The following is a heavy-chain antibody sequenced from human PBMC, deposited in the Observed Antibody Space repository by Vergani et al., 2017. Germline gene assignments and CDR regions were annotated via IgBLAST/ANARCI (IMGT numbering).Heavy chain of an antibody. Sequence: QVQLVESGGGLVKPGGSLRLSCEASGFTFSDYYMSWIRQAPGKGLEWVSYIRSSGNIKDYADSVKGRFTISRDNAKNSLYLQMNSLRAEDTAVYYCARDGAYYGSGTYYKKDAFDIWGQGTMVTVSS. D-gene: IGHD3-10*01. V-gene: IGHV3-11*01. CDR1: GFTFSDYY. CDR2: IRSSGNIK. CDR3: ARDGAYYGSGTYYKKDAFDI. J-gene: IGHJ3*02.